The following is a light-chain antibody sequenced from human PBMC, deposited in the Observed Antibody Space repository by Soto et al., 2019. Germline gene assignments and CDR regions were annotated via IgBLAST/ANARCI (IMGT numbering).Light chain of an antibody. Sequence: EIVMTQSPATLSVSPGERATVFCRASQSVSSRLAWYQQKRAQAPRLLIYDASTRATGIPARFSGSGSGTEVALTISSLQSEDFAVYYCQQYKNWPPEYTFGQGTKLEIK. J-gene: IGKJ2*01. CDR3: QQYKNWPPEYT. CDR1: QSVSSR. V-gene: IGKV3-15*01. CDR2: DAS.